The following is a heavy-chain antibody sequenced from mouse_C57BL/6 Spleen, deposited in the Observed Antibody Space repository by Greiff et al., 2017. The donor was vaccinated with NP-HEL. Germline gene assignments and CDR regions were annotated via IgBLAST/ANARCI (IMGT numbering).Heavy chain of an antibody. J-gene: IGHJ1*03. CDR2: IDPETSGT. V-gene: IGHV1-15*01. D-gene: IGHD1-1*01. Sequence: VQLVESGAELVRPGASVTLSCKASGYTFTDYEMHWVKQTPVHGLEWIGAIDPETSGTAYNQKFKGKAILTADKSSSTAYMELRSLTSEDSAVYYCTRSGYGSSYWYFDVWGTGTTVTVSS. CDR1: GYTFTDYE. CDR3: TRSGYGSSYWYFDV.